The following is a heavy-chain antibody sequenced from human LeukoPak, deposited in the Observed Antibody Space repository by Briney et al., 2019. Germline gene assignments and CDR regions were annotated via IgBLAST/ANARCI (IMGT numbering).Heavy chain of an antibody. V-gene: IGHV3-30*02. J-gene: IGHJ4*02. Sequence: GGSLRLSCAASGFTFSNYGMHWVRQAPGKGLEWVAFIRYDGSNKYYADSVKGRFTISRDNSKNTLYLQMNSLGAEDTAVYYCAKVGDGVGATAFDYWGQGTLVTVSS. D-gene: IGHD1-26*01. CDR3: AKVGDGVGATAFDY. CDR1: GFTFSNYG. CDR2: IRYDGSNK.